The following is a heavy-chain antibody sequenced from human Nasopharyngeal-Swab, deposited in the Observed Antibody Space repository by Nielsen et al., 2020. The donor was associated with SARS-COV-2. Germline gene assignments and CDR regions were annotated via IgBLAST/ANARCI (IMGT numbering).Heavy chain of an antibody. V-gene: IGHV4-39*07. D-gene: IGHD1-1*01. Sequence: PGKGLEWIGSIYYSGSTYYNPSLKSRVTIPVDTSKNQFSLKLSSVTAADTAVYYCARDRNFVWNGAVGLDYWGQGTLVTVSS. CDR2: IYYSGST. J-gene: IGHJ4*02. CDR3: ARDRNFVWNGAVGLDY.